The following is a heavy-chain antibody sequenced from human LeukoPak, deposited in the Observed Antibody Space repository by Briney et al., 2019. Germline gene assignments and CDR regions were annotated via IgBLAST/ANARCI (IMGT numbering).Heavy chain of an antibody. Sequence: GGSLRLSCAASGFTFSSYWMNWARQAPGKGPEWVASINSGSSYISYTDSVKGRFTISRDNTEKSIYLQMNYLRVEDTALYYCVRASGAAALDFWGQGTLVTVTS. V-gene: IGHV3-21*01. CDR2: INSGSSYI. J-gene: IGHJ4*02. CDR1: GFTFSSYW. D-gene: IGHD6-13*01. CDR3: VRASGAAALDF.